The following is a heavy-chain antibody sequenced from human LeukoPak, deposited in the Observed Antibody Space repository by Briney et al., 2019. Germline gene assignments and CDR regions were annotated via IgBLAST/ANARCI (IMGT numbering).Heavy chain of an antibody. CDR2: ISYDGSNK. J-gene: IGHJ6*02. Sequence: PGGSLRLSCAASGFIFSSYAMHWVRQAPGKGLEWVAVISYDGSNKYYADSVKGRFTISRDNSKNTLYLQMNSLRAEDTAVYYCARDLAPGRNYYYYGMDVWGQGTTVTVSS. D-gene: IGHD2-15*01. CDR3: ARDLAPGRNYYYYGMDV. V-gene: IGHV3-30-3*01. CDR1: GFIFSSYA.